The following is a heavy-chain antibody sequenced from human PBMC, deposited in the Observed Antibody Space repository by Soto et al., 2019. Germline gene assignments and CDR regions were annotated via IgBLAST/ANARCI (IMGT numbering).Heavy chain of an antibody. V-gene: IGHV1-18*04. D-gene: IGHD2-2*01. CDR2: ISAYNGNT. CDR1: GYTFTGYG. CDR3: ARDVFRDIVVVPGQFDP. J-gene: IGHJ5*02. Sequence: ASVKVSCKASGYTFTGYGISWVRQAPGQGLEWMGWISAYNGNTNYAQKLQGRVTMTTDTSTSTAYMDLRSLRSDDTAVYYCARDVFRDIVVVPGQFDPWGQGTLVTVSS.